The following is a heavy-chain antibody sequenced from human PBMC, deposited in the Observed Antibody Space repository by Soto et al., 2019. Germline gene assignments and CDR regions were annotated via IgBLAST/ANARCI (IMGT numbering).Heavy chain of an antibody. Sequence: QVHLQESGPGLVEPSGTLSLTCTVSGGSIRDTKWWTWVRQPPGKGLEWIGEIHASGRTAYRPSPESRLTSSMARAKNQFSLRLSSVTAADTAIYYGSGRVTRDNGGGLGCWGQETLVTVSS. CDR1: GGSIRDTKW. V-gene: IGHV4-4*02. J-gene: IGHJ4*02. CDR2: IHASGRT. D-gene: IGHD3-16*01. CDR3: SGRVTRDNGGGLGC.